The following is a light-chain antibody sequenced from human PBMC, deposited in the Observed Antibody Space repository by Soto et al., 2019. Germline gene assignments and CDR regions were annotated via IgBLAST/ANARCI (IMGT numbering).Light chain of an antibody. V-gene: IGKV3-15*01. Sequence: EIVMTQSPATLSVSPGERVILSCRASQRVSSNFAWYRQKPGLAPTLLIYGASTSATGIPARFSGSGSGTEITLTRGGGGSEDFAVYYCQLYNNWPYTFGQGTKLEIK. CDR1: QRVSSN. CDR2: GAS. J-gene: IGKJ2*01. CDR3: QLYNNWPYT.